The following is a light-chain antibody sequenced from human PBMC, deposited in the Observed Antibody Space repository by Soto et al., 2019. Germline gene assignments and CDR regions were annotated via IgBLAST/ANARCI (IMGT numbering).Light chain of an antibody. CDR1: SSDVGGYNY. CDR3: SSFTGSSTVI. J-gene: IGLJ2*01. V-gene: IGLV2-14*01. CDR2: EVT. Sequence: ALTQPASVSGSPGQSITISCTGTSSDVGGYNYVSWYQQYPGKAPRLMIYEVTNRPSGVSNRFSGSKSGNTASLTISGLQAEDEADYYCSSFTGSSTVIFGGGTKLTVL.